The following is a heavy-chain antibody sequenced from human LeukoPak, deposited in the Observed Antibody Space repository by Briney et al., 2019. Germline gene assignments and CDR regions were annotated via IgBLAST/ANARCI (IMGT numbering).Heavy chain of an antibody. CDR3: ARALMGVVPAAIAFGWFDP. CDR1: GGTFSSYA. Sequence: SVKVSCKASGGTFSSYAISWVRQAPGQGLEWMGRIIPILGIANYAQKFQGRVTITTDESTSTAYMELSSLRSEDTAVYYCARALMGVVPAAIAFGWFDPWGQGTLVTVSS. V-gene: IGHV1-69*04. J-gene: IGHJ5*02. CDR2: IIPILGIA. D-gene: IGHD2-2*01.